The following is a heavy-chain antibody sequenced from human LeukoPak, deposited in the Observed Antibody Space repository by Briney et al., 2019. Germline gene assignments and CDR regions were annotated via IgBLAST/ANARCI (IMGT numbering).Heavy chain of an antibody. CDR3: ARSGCVAVAGD. D-gene: IGHD6-19*01. J-gene: IGHJ4*02. CDR1: GFSLSTSGMC. CDR2: IDWDDDK. Sequence: SGPTLVNPTQTLTLTCTFSGFSLSTSGMCVSWIRQPPGKALEWLARIDWDDDKYYSTSLKTWLTISKDTSKNQVVLTMTNMDPVDTATYYCARSGCVAVAGDWGQGTLVTVSS. V-gene: IGHV2-70*11.